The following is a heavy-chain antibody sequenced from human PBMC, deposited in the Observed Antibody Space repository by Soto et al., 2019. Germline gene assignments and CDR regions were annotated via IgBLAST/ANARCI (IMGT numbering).Heavy chain of an antibody. J-gene: IGHJ4*02. CDR2: ISHSGST. Sequence: SETLSLTCTVSGGSISSYYWTWIRQPPGKGLEWIGYISHSGSTNYNPSLKSRVSISVDMSKNQFSLKLSSVTAADTAVYYCARRNFGDYDHYFDSWGQGTRVTVSS. CDR1: GGSISSYY. D-gene: IGHD4-17*01. V-gene: IGHV4-59*01. CDR3: ARRNFGDYDHYFDS.